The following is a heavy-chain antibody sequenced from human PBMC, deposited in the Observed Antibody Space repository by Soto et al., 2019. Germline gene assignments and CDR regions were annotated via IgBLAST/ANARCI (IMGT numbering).Heavy chain of an antibody. V-gene: IGHV1-18*01. J-gene: IGHJ4*02. Sequence: QVQLVQSGTEVKKPGASVKVSCKASGYTFTSYSISWVRQAPGQGLEWMGWISTYNSNTDYAQNLQGRVTMTTDTSTSTAYMEVRSLRSDDTAVYYCATSNDYGDFWGQGTLVTVSS. CDR2: ISTYNSNT. CDR1: GYTFTSYS. CDR3: ATSNDYGDF.